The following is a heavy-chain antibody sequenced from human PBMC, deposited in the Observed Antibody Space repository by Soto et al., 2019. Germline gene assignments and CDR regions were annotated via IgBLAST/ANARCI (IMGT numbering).Heavy chain of an antibody. CDR2: ISWNSGSI. V-gene: IGHV3-9*01. CDR3: AKDIFSGSGRIDY. CDR1: GFTFDDYA. J-gene: IGHJ4*02. D-gene: IGHD3-10*01. Sequence: EVQLVESGGGLVQPGRSLRLSCAASGFTFDDYAMHWVRQAPGKGLEWVSGISWNSGSIGYADSVKGRFTISRDNAKNSLYLQMNSLRAEDTALYYCAKDIFSGSGRIDYWGQGTLVTVSS.